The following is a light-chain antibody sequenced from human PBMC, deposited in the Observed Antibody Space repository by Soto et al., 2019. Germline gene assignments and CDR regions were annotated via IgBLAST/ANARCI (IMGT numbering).Light chain of an antibody. CDR1: QSVSSN. Sequence: EIAITQSPATLSVSPGERARLSCRASQSVSSNLAWYQQKPAQAPRLLLYGASTRATGIPARFSGSGSATEFTPTISSLQSEDFAVYYCQQYNNWPPVTFGQGTKVDIK. V-gene: IGKV3-15*01. J-gene: IGKJ1*01. CDR2: GAS. CDR3: QQYNNWPPVT.